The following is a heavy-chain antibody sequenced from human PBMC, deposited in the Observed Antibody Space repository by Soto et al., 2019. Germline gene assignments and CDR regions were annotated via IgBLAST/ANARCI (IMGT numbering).Heavy chain of an antibody. CDR2: IIPIFGTT. D-gene: IGHD2-15*01. CDR1: GGTFSSYA. V-gene: IGHV1-69*12. J-gene: IGHJ2*01. Sequence: QVQLVQSGAEVKKPGSSVKVSCKASGGTFSSYAISWVRQSPGQGIEWMGGIIPIFGTTNYAQKFQGRVTITADESTSTADMELSSLRSEYTAMYYCARVVTVVKSFHYWSFDLCGRGTRVTFSS. CDR3: ARVVTVVKSFHYWSFDL.